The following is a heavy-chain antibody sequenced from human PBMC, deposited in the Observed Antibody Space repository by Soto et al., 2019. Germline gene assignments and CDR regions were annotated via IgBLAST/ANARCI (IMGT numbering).Heavy chain of an antibody. CDR2: IKQDGSEK. V-gene: IGHV3-7*01. D-gene: IGHD6-13*01. Sequence: GPLRLSCVVSVFTFSSYWMNWVRQAPGKGLEWVANIKQDGSEKYYVDSAKGRFTISRDNAKNSLYLQMNSLSAEDTAIYYCATSRTFDYWAQGTLVTVSS. CDR3: ATSRTFDY. CDR1: VFTFSSYW. J-gene: IGHJ4*02.